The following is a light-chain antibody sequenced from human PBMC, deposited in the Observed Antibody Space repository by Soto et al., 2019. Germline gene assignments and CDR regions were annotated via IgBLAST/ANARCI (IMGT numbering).Light chain of an antibody. CDR1: SSDVGGYNY. CDR3: YSYAGSYLYV. V-gene: IGLV2-11*01. CDR2: DVS. J-gene: IGLJ1*01. Sequence: QSALTQPRSVSGSPGQSVTISCTGTSSDVGGYNYVSWYQQHPGKAPKLMIYDVSKRPSGVPDRFSGSKSGNTASLTISGLQAEDEADYYCYSYAGSYLYVFGTGTKRTVL.